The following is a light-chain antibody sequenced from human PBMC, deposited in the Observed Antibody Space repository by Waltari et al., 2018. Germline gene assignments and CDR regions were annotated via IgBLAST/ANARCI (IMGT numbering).Light chain of an antibody. CDR2: ENS. J-gene: IGLJ1*01. CDR1: DSNIERSG. Sequence: QSVLTQPLSASGTPGHNVDVTRSGDDSNIERSGVRWYQQLPGTAPRLLIYENSLRPSRVPERFSGSRSGTSASLAITGLRSEDEGEYFCASWDDDIRGDVFGTGTAVTVL. CDR3: ASWDDDIRGDV. V-gene: IGLV1-47*01.